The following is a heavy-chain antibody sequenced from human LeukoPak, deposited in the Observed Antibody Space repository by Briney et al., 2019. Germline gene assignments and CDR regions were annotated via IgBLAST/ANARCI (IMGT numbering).Heavy chain of an antibody. CDR1: GGSISSYY. Sequence: SETLSLTCTVSGGSISSYYWSWIRQHPGKGLEWIGYIYYSGSTYYNPSLKSRVTISVDTSKNQFSLKLSSVTAADTAVYYCARVRSIAPYCSSTSCFRWFDPWGQGTLVTVSS. J-gene: IGHJ5*02. D-gene: IGHD2-2*01. CDR3: ARVRSIAPYCSSTSCFRWFDP. V-gene: IGHV4-59*06. CDR2: IYYSGST.